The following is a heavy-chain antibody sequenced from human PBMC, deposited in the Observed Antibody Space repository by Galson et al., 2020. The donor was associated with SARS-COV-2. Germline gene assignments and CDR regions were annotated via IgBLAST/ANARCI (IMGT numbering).Heavy chain of an antibody. J-gene: IGHJ6*02. CDR2: INHSGST. D-gene: IGHD6-13*01. CDR1: GGSFSGYY. Sequence: SETLSLTCAVYGGSFSGYYWSWIRQPPGKGLEWIGEINHSGSTNYNPTPKSRVTISVDTSKNQFSLKLSSVTAADPAVDYCARAKLSSSWYPRDDGRDVWGQGTPVTVAS. CDR3: ARAKLSSSWYPRDDGRDV. V-gene: IGHV4-34*01.